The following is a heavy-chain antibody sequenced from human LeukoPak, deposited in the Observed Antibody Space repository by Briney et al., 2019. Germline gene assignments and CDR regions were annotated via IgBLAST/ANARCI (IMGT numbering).Heavy chain of an antibody. D-gene: IGHD3-22*01. J-gene: IGHJ4*02. CDR1: GYTFTSYG. CDR2: ISAYNGNT. Sequence: ASVKVSCKASGYTFTSYGISWVRQAPGQGLEWMGWISAYNGNTNYAQKLQGRVTMTTDTSTSTAYMELRSLRSDDTAVYYCARDTGSDYYDSSGYFDYWGQGTLVTASS. V-gene: IGHV1-18*04. CDR3: ARDTGSDYYDSSGYFDY.